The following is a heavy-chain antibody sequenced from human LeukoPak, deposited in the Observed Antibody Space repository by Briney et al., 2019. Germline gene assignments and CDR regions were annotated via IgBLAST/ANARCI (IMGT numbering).Heavy chain of an antibody. J-gene: IGHJ5*02. Sequence: SETLSLTCTVSGGSISSYYWSWIRQPPGKGLEWIGYIYYSGSTNYNPSLKSRVTISVDTSKNQFSLKLSSVTAADTAVYYCARDKYYYDSSGAVWFDPWGQGTLVTVSS. CDR2: IYYSGST. V-gene: IGHV4-59*12. CDR3: ARDKYYYDSSGAVWFDP. CDR1: GGSISSYY. D-gene: IGHD3-22*01.